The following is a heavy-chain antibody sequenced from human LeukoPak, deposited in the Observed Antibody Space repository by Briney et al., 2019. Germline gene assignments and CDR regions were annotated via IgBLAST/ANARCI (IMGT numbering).Heavy chain of an antibody. J-gene: IGHJ5*02. D-gene: IGHD6-19*01. Sequence: SETLSLTCTVSGGSISSYYWSWIRQPPGKGLEWIGYIHYSGSTNYIPSLKSRVTISVDTSKNQFSLKLNSVTAADTAVYYCARHRGVYTSGWSNWFDPWGQGTLVTVSS. CDR2: IHYSGST. V-gene: IGHV4-59*08. CDR1: GGSISSYY. CDR3: ARHRGVYTSGWSNWFDP.